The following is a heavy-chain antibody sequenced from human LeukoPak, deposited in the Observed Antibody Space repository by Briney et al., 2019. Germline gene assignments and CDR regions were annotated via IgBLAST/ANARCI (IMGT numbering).Heavy chain of an antibody. CDR1: GGSISSSSYY. V-gene: IGHV4-39*07. CDR2: IYYSGST. Sequence: SETLSLTCTVSGGSISSSSYYWGWIRQPPGKGLEWIGSIYYSGSTYYNPSLKSRVTISVDTSKNQFSLKLSSVTAADTAVYYCARFSGDCGGDCYLFDYWGQGTLVTVSS. D-gene: IGHD2-21*02. CDR3: ARFSGDCGGDCYLFDY. J-gene: IGHJ4*02.